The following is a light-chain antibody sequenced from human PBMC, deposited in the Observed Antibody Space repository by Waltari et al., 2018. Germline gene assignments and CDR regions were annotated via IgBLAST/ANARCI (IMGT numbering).Light chain of an antibody. V-gene: IGLV2-8*01. Sequence: QSALTQPPSASGSPGQSVTISCTGTSSDVGGYNYVSWYQQHPGKAPNLMIDEDSTRPSGVPARSSGSKSGNTASLTVSGLQAEDEADYYCSSYAGSNVAVFGGGTKLTVL. CDR1: SSDVGGYNY. CDR2: EDS. J-gene: IGLJ2*01. CDR3: SSYAGSNVAV.